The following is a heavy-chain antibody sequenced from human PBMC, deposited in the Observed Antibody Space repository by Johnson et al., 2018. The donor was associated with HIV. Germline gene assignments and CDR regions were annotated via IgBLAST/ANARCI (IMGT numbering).Heavy chain of an antibody. Sequence: VQLVESGGGLVQPGGSLRLSCAASGFTFSGSAMHWVRQASGKGLEWVSVISWDGGNTYYADSVKGRFTISRDNSKKSLYLQMNSLRAEDTALYYCARGGGSSSSYDAFDLWGQGTMVTVSS. J-gene: IGHJ3*01. D-gene: IGHD6-13*01. V-gene: IGHV3-43D*03. CDR3: ARGGGSSSSYDAFDL. CDR2: ISWDGGNT. CDR1: GFTFSGSA.